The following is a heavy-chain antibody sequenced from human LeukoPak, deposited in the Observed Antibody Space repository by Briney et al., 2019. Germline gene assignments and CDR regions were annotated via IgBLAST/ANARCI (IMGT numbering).Heavy chain of an antibody. D-gene: IGHD6-19*01. J-gene: IGHJ4*02. V-gene: IGHV3-49*03. CDR1: GFTFGDYA. CDR2: IRSKGYGGTT. CDR3: AGGFAVAGLVITDFDR. Sequence: PGGSLRLSCTASGFTFGDYAMSWFRQAPGKGLEWVGFIRSKGYGGTTEYAASVKGRFTISRDDSKSIAYLEINSLKTEDTAVYYCAGGFAVAGLVITDFDRWGQGTLVTVSA.